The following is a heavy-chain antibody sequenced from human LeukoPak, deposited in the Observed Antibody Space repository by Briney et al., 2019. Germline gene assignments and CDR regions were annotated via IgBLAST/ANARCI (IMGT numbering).Heavy chain of an antibody. CDR3: ASQLTYYYDSSLGIDY. V-gene: IGHV1-46*01. D-gene: IGHD3-22*01. CDR1: GYTFTSYC. J-gene: IGHJ4*02. Sequence: ASVKVSCKASGYTFTSYCMHWVRQAPGQGLEWMGIINPSGGSTSYAQKFQGRVTMTRDMSTSTVYMELSSLRSEDTAVYYCASQLTYYYDSSLGIDYWGQGTLVTVSS. CDR2: INPSGGST.